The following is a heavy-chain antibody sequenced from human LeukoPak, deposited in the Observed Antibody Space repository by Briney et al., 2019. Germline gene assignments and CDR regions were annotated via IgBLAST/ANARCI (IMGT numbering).Heavy chain of an antibody. CDR1: GFTFSSYA. CDR3: AARDNGYYYGMDV. CDR2: ISGSGGST. V-gene: IGHV3-23*01. J-gene: IGHJ6*02. D-gene: IGHD1-1*01. Sequence: GGSLRLSCAASGFTFSSYAMSWVRQAPGKGLEWVSAISGSGGSTYYTDSVKGRFTISRDYSKNTLNLQMNSLRAEDTAVYYCAARDNGYYYGMDVWGQGTTVIVSS.